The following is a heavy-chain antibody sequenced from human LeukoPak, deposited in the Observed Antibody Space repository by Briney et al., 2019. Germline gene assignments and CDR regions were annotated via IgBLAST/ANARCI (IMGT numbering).Heavy chain of an antibody. J-gene: IGHJ4*02. V-gene: IGHV4-31*03. CDR2: IYYSGST. D-gene: IGHD2-15*01. CDR3: AKKHSLVVVAADDY. CDR1: GGSISSGGYC. Sequence: PSETLSLTCTVSGGSISSGGYCWSWIRQHPGKGLEWIGYIYYSGSTYYNPSLKSRVTISVDTSKNQFSLKLSSVTAADTAIYYCAKKHSLVVVAADDYWGQGTLVTVSS.